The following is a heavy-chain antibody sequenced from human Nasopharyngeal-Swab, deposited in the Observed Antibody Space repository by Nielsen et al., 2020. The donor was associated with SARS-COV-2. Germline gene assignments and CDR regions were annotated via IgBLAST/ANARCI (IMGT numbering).Heavy chain of an antibody. CDR3: AKNKAGGGDCYSCYYGMDV. J-gene: IGHJ6*02. V-gene: IGHV3-30*18. CDR1: GFTFSSYG. CDR2: ISYDGSNK. D-gene: IGHD2-21*02. Sequence: GGSLRLSCAASGFTFSSYGMHWVRQAPGKGLEWVAVISYDGSNKYYADSVKGRFTISRDNSKNTLYLQMNSLRAGDTAVYYCAKNKAGGGDCYSCYYGMDVWGQGTTVTVSS.